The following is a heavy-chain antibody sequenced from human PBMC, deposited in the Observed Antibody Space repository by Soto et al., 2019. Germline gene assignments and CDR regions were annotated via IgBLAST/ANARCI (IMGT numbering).Heavy chain of an antibody. D-gene: IGHD2-2*01. V-gene: IGHV3-23*01. CDR2: ISGSGGST. CDR3: AKAPYIVVVPAANAY. CDR1: GFTFSSYA. J-gene: IGHJ4*02. Sequence: PGGSLRLSCAASGFTFSSYAMSWVRQAPGKGLEWVSAISGSGGSTYYADSVKARFAISRDNSKNTLYLQMNSLRAEDTAVYYCAKAPYIVVVPAANAYWGQGTLVTVSS.